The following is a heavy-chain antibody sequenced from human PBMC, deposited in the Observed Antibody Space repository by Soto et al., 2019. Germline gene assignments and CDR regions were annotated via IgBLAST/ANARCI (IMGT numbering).Heavy chain of an antibody. V-gene: IGHV4-34*01. D-gene: IGHD4-4*01. CDR3: ARGRATVTTSLRPYYFEY. J-gene: IGHJ4*02. CDR1: GGSFSGYY. CDR2: INRGGST. Sequence: SETLSLTCAVYGGSFSGYYWTWIRQPPGKGLEWIGEINRGGSTNYNPSLKSRVSISVDTSKNQFSLKLSSVTAADTAVYYCARGRATVTTSLRPYYFEYWGQGTLVTVSS.